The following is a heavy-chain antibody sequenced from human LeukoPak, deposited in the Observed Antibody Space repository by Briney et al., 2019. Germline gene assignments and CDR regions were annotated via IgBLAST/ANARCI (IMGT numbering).Heavy chain of an antibody. D-gene: IGHD4-17*01. Sequence: GGSLRLSCKGSGYSLTSYWIGWVRQMPGKGLEWMGIIYPGDSDTRYSPSFQGQVTISADKSISTAYLQWSSLKASDTAMYYCARQLRPYYYYMDVWGKGTTVTVSS. CDR3: ARQLRPYYYYMDV. J-gene: IGHJ6*03. CDR2: IYPGDSDT. V-gene: IGHV5-51*01. CDR1: GYSLTSYW.